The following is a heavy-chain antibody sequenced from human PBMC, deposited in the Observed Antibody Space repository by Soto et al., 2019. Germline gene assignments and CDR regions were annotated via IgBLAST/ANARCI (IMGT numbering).Heavy chain of an antibody. CDR1: GGTFSSYA. CDR2: IIPIFGTA. CDR3: ARDKSIAARPASTDYYYGMDV. J-gene: IGHJ6*02. Sequence: SVKVSCKASGGTFSSYAISWVREAPGQGLEWMGGIIPIFGTANYAQKFQGRVTITADKSTSTAYMELSSLRSEDTAVYYCARDKSIAARPASTDYYYGMDVWGQGTTVTVSS. D-gene: IGHD6-6*01. V-gene: IGHV1-69*06.